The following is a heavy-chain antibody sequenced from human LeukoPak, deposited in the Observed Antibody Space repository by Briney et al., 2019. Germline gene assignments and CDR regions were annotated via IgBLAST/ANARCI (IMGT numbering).Heavy chain of an antibody. Sequence: GGSLRLSCAASGFTFSSYAMSWVRQAPGKGLEWVSVIYSGGSTYYADSVKGRFTISRDNSKNTLYLQMNSLRAEDTAVYYCARGQYSSGWSYNWFGPWGQGTLVTVSS. CDR2: IYSGGST. CDR1: GFTFSSYA. J-gene: IGHJ5*02. D-gene: IGHD6-19*01. V-gene: IGHV3-53*01. CDR3: ARGQYSSGWSYNWFGP.